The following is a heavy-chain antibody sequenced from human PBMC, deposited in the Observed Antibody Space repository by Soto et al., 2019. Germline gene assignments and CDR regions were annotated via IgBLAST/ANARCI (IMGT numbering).Heavy chain of an antibody. J-gene: IGHJ6*02. CDR2: INPNSGGT. CDR1: GYTFTGYY. CDR3: ARDLGVATIGAHYYYYGMDV. Sequence: ASVKVSCKASGYTFTGYYMHWVRQAPGQGLEWMGWINPNSGGTNYAQKFQGWVTMTRDTSISTAYMELSRLRSDDTAVYYCARDLGVATIGAHYYYYGMDVWGQGTTVTVSS. V-gene: IGHV1-2*04. D-gene: IGHD5-12*01.